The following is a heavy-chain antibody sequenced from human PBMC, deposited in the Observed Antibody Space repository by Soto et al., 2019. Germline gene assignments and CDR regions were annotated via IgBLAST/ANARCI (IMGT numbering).Heavy chain of an antibody. CDR2: INHSGST. CDR3: ARERLGYCSGGSCYSSSVDY. V-gene: IGHV4-34*01. Sequence: PSETLSLTCAVYGGSFSGYYWSWIRQPPGKGLEWIGEINHSGSTNYNPSLKSRVTISVDTSKNQFSLKLSSVTAADTAVYYCARERLGYCSGGSCYSSSVDYWGQGTLVTVSS. J-gene: IGHJ4*02. D-gene: IGHD2-15*01. CDR1: GGSFSGYY.